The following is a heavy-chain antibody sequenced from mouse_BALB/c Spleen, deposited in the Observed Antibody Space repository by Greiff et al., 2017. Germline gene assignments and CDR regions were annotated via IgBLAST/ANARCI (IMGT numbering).Heavy chain of an antibody. Sequence: EVQLVESGPGLVKPSQSLSLTCTVTGYSITSDYAWNWIRQFPGNKLEWMGYISYSGSTSYNPSLKSRISITRNTSKNQFFLQLNSVTTEDTATYYCAREGNEAFAYWGQGTLVTVSA. D-gene: IGHD3-2*02. V-gene: IGHV3-2*02. CDR2: ISYSGST. J-gene: IGHJ3*01. CDR3: AREGNEAFAY. CDR1: GYSITSDYA.